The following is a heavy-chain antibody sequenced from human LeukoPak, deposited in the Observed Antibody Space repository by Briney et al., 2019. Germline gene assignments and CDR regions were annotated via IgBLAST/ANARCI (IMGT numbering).Heavy chain of an antibody. J-gene: IGHJ6*03. Sequence: ASVKVSCKASGYTFTGYYMHWVRQAPGQGREGMGWINPNSGGTNYAQKFHGRVTMTRDTSISTAYMELSRLRSDDTAVYYCAREYYYYYMDVWGKGTTVTVSS. CDR3: AREYYYYYMDV. CDR2: INPNSGGT. CDR1: GYTFTGYY. V-gene: IGHV1-2*02.